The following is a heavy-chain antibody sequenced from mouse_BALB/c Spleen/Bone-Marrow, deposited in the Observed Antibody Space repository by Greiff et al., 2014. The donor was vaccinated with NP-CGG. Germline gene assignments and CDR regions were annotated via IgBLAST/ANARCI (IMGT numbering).Heavy chain of an antibody. D-gene: IGHD1-1*01. CDR1: GNTFTSYY. V-gene: IGHV1S56*01. J-gene: IGHJ3*01. CDR2: IYPGNVNT. CDR3: ARDYCGICSFAY. Sequence: QVQLQQSGPELVKPGASVRISCKASGNTFTSYYIHWVNQRPGQGLEWIGWIYPGNVNTKYNEKFKGKATLTADKSSSTAYMQLSSLTSEDSAVYFCARDYCGICSFAYWGQGTLVTVSA.